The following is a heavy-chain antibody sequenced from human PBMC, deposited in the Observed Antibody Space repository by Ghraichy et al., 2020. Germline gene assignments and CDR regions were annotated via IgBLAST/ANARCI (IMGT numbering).Heavy chain of an antibody. J-gene: IGHJ6*02. D-gene: IGHD6-6*01. CDR1: GGSISSSNW. V-gene: IGHV4-4*02. Sequence: ESLNISCAVSGGSISSSNWWSWVRQPPGKGLEWIGEIYHSGSTNYNPSLKSRVTISVDKSKNQFSLKLSSVTAADTAVYYCARDRPIFYGMDVWGQGTTVTVSS. CDR3: ARDRPIFYGMDV. CDR2: IYHSGST.